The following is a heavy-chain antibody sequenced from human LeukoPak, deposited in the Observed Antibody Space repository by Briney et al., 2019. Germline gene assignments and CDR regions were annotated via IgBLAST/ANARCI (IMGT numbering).Heavy chain of an antibody. CDR3: AKDGCSSTSCYTDY. Sequence: GGSLRLSCAASGFTFGSYAMSWVRQAPGKGLEWVSAISGSGGSTYYADSVKGRFTISRDNSKNTLYLQMNSLRAEDTAVYYCAKDGCSSTSCYTDYWGQGTLVTVSS. D-gene: IGHD2-2*02. CDR2: ISGSGGST. J-gene: IGHJ4*02. CDR1: GFTFGSYA. V-gene: IGHV3-23*01.